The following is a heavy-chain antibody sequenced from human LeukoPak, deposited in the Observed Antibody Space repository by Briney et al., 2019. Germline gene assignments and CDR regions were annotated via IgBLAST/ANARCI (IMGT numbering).Heavy chain of an antibody. V-gene: IGHV3-66*01. J-gene: IGHJ4*02. D-gene: IGHD6-13*01. CDR1: GFTVSSNY. CDR3: ARDILGDSIDY. Sequence: PGGSLRLSCAASGFTVSSNYMSWVRQAPGKGLEWVSVIHSGGSTYYADSVKGRFTISRDNSKNTLYLQMNSLRAEDTAVYYCARDILGDSIDYWGQGTLVTVSS. CDR2: IHSGGST.